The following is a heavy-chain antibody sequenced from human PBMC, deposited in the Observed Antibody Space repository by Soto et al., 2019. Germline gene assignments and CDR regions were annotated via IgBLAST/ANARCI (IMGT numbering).Heavy chain of an antibody. Sequence: GGSLRLSCAASQFSFSSYWMHWVRQVPGKGPAWVSRINHDGSKTEYADSVRGRFTISRDNTNNTLYLQMNSLRVEDTAMYYCVREPWGFSGTWYDYWGQGTLVTVSS. CDR1: QFSFSSYW. CDR2: INHDGSKT. V-gene: IGHV3-74*01. D-gene: IGHD6-13*01. J-gene: IGHJ4*02. CDR3: VREPWGFSGTWYDY.